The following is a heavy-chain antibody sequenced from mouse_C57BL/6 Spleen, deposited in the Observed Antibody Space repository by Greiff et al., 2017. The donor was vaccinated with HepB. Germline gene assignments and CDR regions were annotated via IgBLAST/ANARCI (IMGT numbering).Heavy chain of an antibody. V-gene: IGHV5-9-1*02. Sequence: DVKLVESGEGLVKPGGSLKLSCAASGFTFSSHAMSWVRPTPEKRLEWVAYISSGGDYFYYADTVKGRFPISRDNARNTLYLQMSMLKSEDTAMYDCTREYGNYFYFDYWGQGTTLTVSS. CDR2: ISSGGDYF. J-gene: IGHJ2*01. D-gene: IGHD2-10*02. CDR1: GFTFSSHA. CDR3: TREYGNYFYFDY.